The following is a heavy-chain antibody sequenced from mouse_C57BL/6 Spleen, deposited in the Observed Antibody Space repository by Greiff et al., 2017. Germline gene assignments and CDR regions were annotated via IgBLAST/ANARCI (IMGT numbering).Heavy chain of an antibody. CDR3: ARDQGYYGNLYAMDY. D-gene: IGHD2-1*01. V-gene: IGHV5-16*01. CDR2: INYDGSST. CDR1: GFTFSDYY. J-gene: IGHJ4*01. Sequence: EVKVEESEGGLVQPGSSMKLSCTASGFTFSDYYMAWVRQVPEKGLEWVANINYDGSSTYYLDSLKSRFIISRDNAKNILYLQMSSLKSEDTATYYCARDQGYYGNLYAMDYWGQGTSVTVSS.